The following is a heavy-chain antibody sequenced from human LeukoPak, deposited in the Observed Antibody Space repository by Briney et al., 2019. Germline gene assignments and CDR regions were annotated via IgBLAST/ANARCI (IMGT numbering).Heavy chain of an antibody. Sequence: GGSLRLSCAASGFTFSDYAMNWVRQAPGKGLEWVSYISTSSTTIYYADSVKGRFTISRDNARNSLYLQMNSLRAEDTAVYYCARGLGYCSSTSCYGREYYFDYWGQGTLVTVSS. D-gene: IGHD2-2*03. CDR3: ARGLGYCSSTSCYGREYYFDY. CDR1: GFTFSDYA. J-gene: IGHJ4*02. V-gene: IGHV3-48*04. CDR2: ISTSSTTI.